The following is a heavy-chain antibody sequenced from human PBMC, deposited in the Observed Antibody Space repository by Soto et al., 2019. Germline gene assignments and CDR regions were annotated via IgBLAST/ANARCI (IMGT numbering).Heavy chain of an antibody. V-gene: IGHV3-21*01. CDR1: GFTFSSYS. CDR3: ARSDSSGYYSCYYYYGMDV. Sequence: EVQLVESGGGLVKPGGSLRLSCAASGFTFSSYSMNWVRQAPGKGLEWVSSISSSSSYIYYADSVKGRFTISRDNAKNSLYLQMNSLRAEDTAVYYCARSDSSGYYSCYYYYGMDVWGQGTTVTVSS. D-gene: IGHD3-22*01. J-gene: IGHJ6*02. CDR2: ISSSSSYI.